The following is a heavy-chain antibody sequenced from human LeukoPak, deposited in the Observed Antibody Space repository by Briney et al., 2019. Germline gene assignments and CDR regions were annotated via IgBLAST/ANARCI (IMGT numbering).Heavy chain of an antibody. D-gene: IGHD6-19*01. J-gene: IGHJ4*02. Sequence: SETLSLTCTVSGGSISSSSYYWGWIRQPPGKGLEWIGSIYYSGSIYYNPSLKSRVTISVDTSKNQFSLKLSSVTAADTAVYYCARQPVAGTPYFDYWGQGTLVTVSS. CDR1: GGSISSSSYY. CDR2: IYYSGSI. CDR3: ARQPVAGTPYFDY. V-gene: IGHV4-39*01.